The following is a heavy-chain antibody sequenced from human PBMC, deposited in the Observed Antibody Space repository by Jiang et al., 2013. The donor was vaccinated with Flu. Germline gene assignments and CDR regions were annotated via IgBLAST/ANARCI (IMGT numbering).Heavy chain of an antibody. CDR2: ISGSGGST. Sequence: AMSWVRQASRKGLEWVSAISGSGGSTYYADSVKGRFTISRDNSKNTLYLQMNSLRAEDTAVYYCARTCSSTSCPFDYWGQGTLVTVSS. V-gene: IGHV3-23*01. J-gene: IGHJ4*02. CDR1: A. D-gene: IGHD2-2*01. CDR3: ARTCSSTSCPFDY.